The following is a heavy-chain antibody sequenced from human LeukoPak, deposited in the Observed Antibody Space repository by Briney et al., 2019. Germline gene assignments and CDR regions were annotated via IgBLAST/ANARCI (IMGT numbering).Heavy chain of an antibody. Sequence: PSETLSLTCAVYGGSFSGYYWSWIRQPAGKGLEWIGRIYTSGSTNYNPSLKSRVTMSVDTSKNQFSLKLSSVTAADTAVYYCARDAGEYEDYGRFDYWGQGTLVTVSS. D-gene: IGHD4-17*01. CDR3: ARDAGEYEDYGRFDY. CDR1: GGSFSGYY. J-gene: IGHJ4*02. V-gene: IGHV4-4*07. CDR2: IYTSGST.